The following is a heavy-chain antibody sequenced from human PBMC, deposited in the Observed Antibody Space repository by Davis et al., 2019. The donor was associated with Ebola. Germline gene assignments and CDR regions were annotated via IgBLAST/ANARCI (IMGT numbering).Heavy chain of an antibody. CDR3: AKDRPNYYDSSGLFDY. CDR2: ISSSSSYI. D-gene: IGHD3-22*01. Sequence: GESLKISCAASGFTFSSYSMNWVRQAPGKGLEWVSSISSSSSYIYYADSVKGRFTISRDNAKNSLYLQMNSLRAEDTAVYYCAKDRPNYYDSSGLFDYWGQGTLVTVSS. J-gene: IGHJ4*02. V-gene: IGHV3-21*04. CDR1: GFTFSSYS.